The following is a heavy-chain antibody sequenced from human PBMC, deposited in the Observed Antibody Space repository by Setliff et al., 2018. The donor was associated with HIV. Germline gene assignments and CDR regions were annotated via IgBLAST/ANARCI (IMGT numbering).Heavy chain of an antibody. CDR2: IYYSGST. J-gene: IGHJ4*02. CDR1: GGSFSGYY. CDR3: ARHAAAAPFRY. D-gene: IGHD6-13*01. Sequence: PSETLSLTCAVYGGSFSGYYWSWIRQPPGKGLEWIGSIYYSGSTYYNPSLKSRVTISADTSKNQFSLKLSSVTAADTAVYFCARHAAAAPFRYWGQGTLVTVSS. V-gene: IGHV4-34*01.